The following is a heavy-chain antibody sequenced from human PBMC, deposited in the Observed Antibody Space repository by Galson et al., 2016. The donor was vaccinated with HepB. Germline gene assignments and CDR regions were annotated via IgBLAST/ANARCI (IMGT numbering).Heavy chain of an antibody. D-gene: IGHD4-17*01. J-gene: IGHJ5*02. CDR2: IYPGDSDT. CDR3: ATSPKHYGDYMGWFDP. V-gene: IGHV5-51*01. Sequence: QSGAEVKKSGESLRISCQGSGYTFSTYWIAWVRQMPGRGLEWMGSIYPGDSDTRYSPSFQGLVTISADKSITTAYLQWRNPRASDTAIYYCATSPKHYGDYMGWFDPWGPGTRVIVSS. CDR1: GYTFSTYW.